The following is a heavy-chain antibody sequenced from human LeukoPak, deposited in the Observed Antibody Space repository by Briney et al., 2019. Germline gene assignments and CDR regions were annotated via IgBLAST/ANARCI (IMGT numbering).Heavy chain of an antibody. J-gene: IGHJ5*02. Sequence: GGSLRLSCAVSGFRASDYYMSWVRRAPGKGLEWVALIRGSGDTFYGDSVKGRFTISRDDSKNTVYLRMNSLRVEDTAVYFCARDRAATQDRIEFDPWGQGTLVTVSS. V-gene: IGHV3-66*01. CDR2: IRGSGDT. CDR3: ARDRAATQDRIEFDP. CDR1: GFRASDYY. D-gene: IGHD2-15*01.